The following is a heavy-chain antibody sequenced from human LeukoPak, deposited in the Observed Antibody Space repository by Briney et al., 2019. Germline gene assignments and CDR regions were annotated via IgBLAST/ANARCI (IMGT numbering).Heavy chain of an antibody. D-gene: IGHD3-3*01. CDR1: GFFFSSYA. J-gene: IGHJ4*02. CDR3: ARCRDYNFWSGSAIDY. V-gene: IGHV3-30*04. CDR2: ISYDGRNT. Sequence: GGSLRLSCAASGFFFSSYAMHWVRQAPGRGLEWVAVISYDGRNTDYADSVKGRFTISRDNSKNALYPQMNSLRTEDTAVYYCARCRDYNFWSGSAIDYWGQGTLVTVSS.